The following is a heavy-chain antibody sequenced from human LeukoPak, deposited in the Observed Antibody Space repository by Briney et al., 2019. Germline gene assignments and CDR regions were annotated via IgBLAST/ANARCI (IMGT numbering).Heavy chain of an antibody. V-gene: IGHV3-23*01. J-gene: IGHJ4*02. CDR3: AKGSYYDSSGSFYFDY. Sequence: GGSLRLSCVVSEFTFSSYAMSWVRQAPGKGLEWVSGISGSGDNTYYADSVKGRFTISRDNSKNTLYVQVNSLGTEDTAAYYCAKGSYYDSSGSFYFDYWGQGTLVTVSS. D-gene: IGHD3-22*01. CDR1: EFTFSSYA. CDR2: ISGSGDNT.